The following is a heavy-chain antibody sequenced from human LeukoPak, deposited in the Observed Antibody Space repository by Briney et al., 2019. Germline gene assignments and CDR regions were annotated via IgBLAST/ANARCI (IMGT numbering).Heavy chain of an antibody. Sequence: PGGSLRLSCVASGFTFSSHAMSWVRQAPGKGLEWVSAISGSRGSTYYADPAKGRFTISRDNSKNTLYLQMYSLRAEDTAIYYCAKDGFRGYSYVYGDFDYWGQGTLVTVSS. D-gene: IGHD5-18*01. V-gene: IGHV3-23*01. CDR1: GFTFSSHA. CDR3: AKDGFRGYSYVYGDFDY. CDR2: ISGSRGST. J-gene: IGHJ4*02.